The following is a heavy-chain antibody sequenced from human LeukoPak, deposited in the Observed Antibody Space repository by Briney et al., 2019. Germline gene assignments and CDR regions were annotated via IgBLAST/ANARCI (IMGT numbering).Heavy chain of an antibody. D-gene: IGHD3-22*01. CDR3: ARDGGTGYYDSSGYPLFDY. CDR1: GFTFNSYA. CDR2: ISYDGSNK. J-gene: IGHJ4*02. V-gene: IGHV3-30*04. Sequence: GGSLRLSCAASGFTFNSYAMHWVRQAPGKGLEWVAVISYDGSNKYYADSVKGRFTISRDNSKNTLYLQMNSLRAEDTAVYYCARDGGTGYYDSSGYPLFDYWGQGTLVTVSS.